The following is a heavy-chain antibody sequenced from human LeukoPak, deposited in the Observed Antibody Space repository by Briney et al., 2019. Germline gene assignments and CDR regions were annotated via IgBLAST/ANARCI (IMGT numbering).Heavy chain of an antibody. Sequence: GGSLRLSCAASGFSFSNYAIHWVRQAPGKGLEWVAVISYDGSNKYYADSVKGRFTISRDNFKNTLYLQVNSLRGEDTAVYYCARDHYYGSGCYTAFDFWGQGTLVTVSS. V-gene: IGHV3-30*04. CDR3: ARDHYYGSGCYTAFDF. J-gene: IGHJ4*02. CDR2: ISYDGSNK. D-gene: IGHD3-10*01. CDR1: GFSFSNYA.